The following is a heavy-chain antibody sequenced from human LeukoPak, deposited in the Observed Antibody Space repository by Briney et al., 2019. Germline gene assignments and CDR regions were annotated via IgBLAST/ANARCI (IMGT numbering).Heavy chain of an antibody. CDR2: ICDIGSG. CDR1: GGTISSHD. V-gene: IGHV4-59*11. D-gene: IGHD2-15*01. Sequence: AESLSLTCTASGGTISSHDRSWIRQPPGKGLEWIGDICDIGSGNYNPALKSPVTISVDTSKNQFSLKLSSVTAADTAVYYCARVGCSGASCSYSYYGMAVWGQGTTVTVSS. CDR3: ARVGCSGASCSYSYYGMAV. J-gene: IGHJ6*02.